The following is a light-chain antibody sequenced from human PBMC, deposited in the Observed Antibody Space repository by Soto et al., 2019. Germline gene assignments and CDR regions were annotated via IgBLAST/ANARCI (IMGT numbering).Light chain of an antibody. V-gene: IGLV2-14*01. CDR2: DVS. J-gene: IGLJ1*01. CDR1: GSDVGGYNY. CDR3: NSYTTSNTRQIV. Sequence: QSVLTQPASVSGSPGQSITISCTGTGSDVGGYNYVSWYQQHPGKAPKFMIYDVSNRPSGVSTRFSGSKSGNTASLTISGLQAEDEADYYCNSYTTSNTRQIVFGTGTKLTVL.